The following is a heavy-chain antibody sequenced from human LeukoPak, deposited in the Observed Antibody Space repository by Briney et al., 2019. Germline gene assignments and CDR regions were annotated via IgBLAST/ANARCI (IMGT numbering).Heavy chain of an antibody. CDR1: GYTFTSYG. V-gene: IGHV1-18*01. Sequence: GASVKVSCKASGYTFTSYGISWVRQAPGQGLEWMGWISAYNGNTNYAQKFQGRVTMTRDTSTSTVYMELSSLRSEDTAVYYCARGITIFGVVTLPLNYWGQGTLVTVSS. CDR3: ARGITIFGVVTLPLNY. J-gene: IGHJ4*02. D-gene: IGHD3-3*01. CDR2: ISAYNGNT.